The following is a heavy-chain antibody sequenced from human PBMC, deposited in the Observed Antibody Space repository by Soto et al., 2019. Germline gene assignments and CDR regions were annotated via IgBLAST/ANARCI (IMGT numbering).Heavy chain of an antibody. CDR1: GGTVSSYA. Sequence: GASVKVSCKASGGTVSSYAISWVRQAPGQGLEWMGGIIPIFGTANYAQKFQGRVTITADESTSTAYMELSSLRSADTAVYYCARERCSGGSCLATWFDPWGQGTLVTVSS. V-gene: IGHV1-69*13. D-gene: IGHD2-15*01. CDR3: ARERCSGGSCLATWFDP. CDR2: IIPIFGTA. J-gene: IGHJ5*02.